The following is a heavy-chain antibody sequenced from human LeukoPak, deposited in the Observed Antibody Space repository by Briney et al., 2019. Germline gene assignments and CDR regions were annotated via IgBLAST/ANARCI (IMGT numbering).Heavy chain of an antibody. CDR1: GGTFSSYA. J-gene: IGHJ4*02. CDR3: ARGLWHYDSSGYYVDY. D-gene: IGHD3-22*01. V-gene: IGHV1-69*01. CDR2: IIPIFGTA. Sequence: SVKVSCEASGGTFSSYAISWVRQAPGQGLEWMGGIIPIFGTANYAQKFQGRVTITADESTSTAYMELSSLRSEDTAVYYCARGLWHYDSSGYYVDYWGQGTLVTVSS.